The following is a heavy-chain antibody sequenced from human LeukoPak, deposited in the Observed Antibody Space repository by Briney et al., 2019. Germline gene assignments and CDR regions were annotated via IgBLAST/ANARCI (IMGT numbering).Heavy chain of an antibody. V-gene: IGHV3-43D*04. CDR2: ISWDGGST. CDR1: GFTFDDYG. CDR3: AKDYCTNGVCYVFDY. D-gene: IGHD2-8*01. J-gene: IGHJ4*02. Sequence: GGSLRLSCAASGFTFDDYGMHWVRQAPGKGLEWVSFISWDGGSTYYADSVKGRFTISRDNSKNSLYLQMNSLRAEDTALYYCAKDYCTNGVCYVFDYWGQGTLVTVSS.